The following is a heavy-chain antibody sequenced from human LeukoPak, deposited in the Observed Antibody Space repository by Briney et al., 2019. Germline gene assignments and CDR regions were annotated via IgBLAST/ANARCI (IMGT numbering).Heavy chain of an antibody. CDR2: ISASGHYT. D-gene: IGHD3-16*01. CDR3: AKDGSWGDYQFYFYIDV. CDR1: GFSFGNSA. Sequence: PGGSLRLSCAVSGFSFGNSAMSWVRQAPGKGLEWISGISASGHYTYTADSLKGRFTISRDNSKNTLYLQMNSLRAEDTALYYCAKDGSWGDYQFYFYIDVWGKGTTVTVSS. J-gene: IGHJ6*03. V-gene: IGHV3-23*01.